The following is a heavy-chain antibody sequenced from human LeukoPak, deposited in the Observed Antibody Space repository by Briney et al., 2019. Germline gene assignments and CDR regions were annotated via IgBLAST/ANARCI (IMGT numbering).Heavy chain of an antibody. CDR1: GYTFTNNF. CDR2: IKQDGSET. CDR3: VREGFYFFDF. V-gene: IGHV3-7*01. J-gene: IGHJ4*01. Sequence: GGSLRLSCTASGYTFTNNFMSWVRQVPGKGLEWVANIKQDGSETTYADSVRGRFTIFRDNAKDSVYLQMNSLRAEDSATYYCVREGFYFFDFWGQGTLVTVSS.